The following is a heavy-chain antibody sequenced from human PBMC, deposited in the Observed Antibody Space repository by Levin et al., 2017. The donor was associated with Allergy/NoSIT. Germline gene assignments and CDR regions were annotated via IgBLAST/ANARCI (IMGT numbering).Heavy chain of an antibody. CDR3: AKGYFCSTSCYGGFYFDY. V-gene: IGHV3-23*01. D-gene: IGHD2-2*01. Sequence: GESLKISCAASGFTFSSYAMSWVRQAPGKGLEWVSAISGSGGSTYYADSVKGRFTISRDNSKNTLYLQMNSLRAEDTAVYYCAKGYFCSTSCYGGFYFDYWGQGTLVTVSS. CDR1: GFTFSSYA. CDR2: ISGSGGST. J-gene: IGHJ4*02.